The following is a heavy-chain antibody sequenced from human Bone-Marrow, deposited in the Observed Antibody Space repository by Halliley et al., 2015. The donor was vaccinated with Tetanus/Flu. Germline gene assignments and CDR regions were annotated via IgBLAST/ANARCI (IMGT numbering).Heavy chain of an antibody. J-gene: IGHJ6*01. CDR2: DGSNK. V-gene: IGHV3-33*01. D-gene: IGHD3-10*01. CDR3: ARTRAYGSASYYTVHYYGMDV. Sequence: DGSNKYYADSVKGRFTVPRDNSKNTLYLQMNSLRGEDTAVYYCARTRAYGSASYYTVHYYGMDVWGQGTTVIVSS.